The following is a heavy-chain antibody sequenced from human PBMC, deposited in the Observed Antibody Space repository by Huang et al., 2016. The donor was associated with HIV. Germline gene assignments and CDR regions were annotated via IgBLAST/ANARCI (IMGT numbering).Heavy chain of an antibody. J-gene: IGHJ5*02. D-gene: IGHD3-10*01. CDR3: ARGMVRGVTLNWFDP. Sequence: EVQLVETGGGLIQPGGSLRLSCAASGFTVSSNYMSWCRQAPGKGLDWGSVSYSGGSTYYADSVKGRFTISRDNSKNTLYLQMNSLRAEDTAVYYCARGMVRGVTLNWFDPWGQGTLVTVSS. V-gene: IGHV3-53*02. CDR1: GFTVSSNY. CDR2: SYSGGST.